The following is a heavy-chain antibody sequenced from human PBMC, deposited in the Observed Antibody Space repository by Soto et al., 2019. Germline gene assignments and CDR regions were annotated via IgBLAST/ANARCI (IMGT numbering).Heavy chain of an antibody. CDR3: ARGGRASNWFDP. V-gene: IGHV4-34*01. CDR1: GGSFSGYY. CDR2: INHSGST. J-gene: IGHJ5*02. Sequence: SETLSLTCAVYGGSFSGYYWRWIRQPPGKGLEWIGEINHSGSTNYNPALKSRVTIAVDTSKNQFSLKLSSVTAADTAVYYCARGGRASNWFDPWGKGTLVTVSS.